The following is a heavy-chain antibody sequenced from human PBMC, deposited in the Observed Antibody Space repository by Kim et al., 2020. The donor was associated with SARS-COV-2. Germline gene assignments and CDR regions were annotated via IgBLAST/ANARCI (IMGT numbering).Heavy chain of an antibody. Sequence: GGSLRLSCAASGFTFSNAWMSWVRQAPGKGLEWVGRIKSKTDGGTTDYAAPVKGRFTISRDDSKNTLYLQMNSLKTEDTAVYYCTTSIRLWFGEYGDYWGQGTLVTVSS. J-gene: IGHJ4*02. CDR3: TTSIRLWFGEYGDY. CDR1: GFTFSNAW. D-gene: IGHD3-10*01. CDR2: IKSKTDGGTT. V-gene: IGHV3-15*01.